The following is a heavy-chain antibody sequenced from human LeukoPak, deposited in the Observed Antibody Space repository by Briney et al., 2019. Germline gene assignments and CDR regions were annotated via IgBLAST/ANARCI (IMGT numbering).Heavy chain of an antibody. D-gene: IGHD3-16*01. CDR2: IWPSDSDT. J-gene: IGHJ4*02. CDR3: ARPVTSARGRDFHD. Sequence: GESLKISCQGSGYNFKSHWIGWVRQVPGKGLEWMGIIWPSDSDTEYSPSFQGQVTFSADTSINTAYLQWSSLKASDTAMYYCARPVTSARGRDFHDWGQGTLVTVSS. V-gene: IGHV5-51*01. CDR1: GYNFKSHW.